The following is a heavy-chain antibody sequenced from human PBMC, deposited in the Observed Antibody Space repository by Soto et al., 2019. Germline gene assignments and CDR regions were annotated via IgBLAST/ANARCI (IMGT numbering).Heavy chain of an antibody. J-gene: IGHJ4*02. V-gene: IGHV3-30*18. Sequence: GGSLRLSCAASGFTFSSYGMHWVRQAPGKGLEWVAVISYDGSNKYYADSVKGRFTISRDNSKNTLYLQMNSLRAEDTAVYYCAKSFGGSGYVHFDYWGQGTLVTVSS. CDR2: ISYDGSNK. CDR1: GFTFSSYG. CDR3: AKSFGGSGYVHFDY. D-gene: IGHD5-12*01.